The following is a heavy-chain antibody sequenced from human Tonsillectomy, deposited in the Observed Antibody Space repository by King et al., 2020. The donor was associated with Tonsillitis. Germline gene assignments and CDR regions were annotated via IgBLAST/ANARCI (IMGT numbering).Heavy chain of an antibody. V-gene: IGHV3-66*01. CDR3: ARGKRSDSSGWSPADNHFDY. CDR1: GFTVSSNY. J-gene: IGHJ4*02. Sequence: VQLVESGGGLVQPGGSLRLSCAASGFTVSSNYMSWVRQAPGKGLEWVSVIYSGGSTYYADSVKGRFTISRDNSKNTLYLQMNSLRAEDTAVYYCARGKRSDSSGWSPADNHFDYWGQGTLVTVSS. CDR2: IYSGGST. D-gene: IGHD6-19*01.